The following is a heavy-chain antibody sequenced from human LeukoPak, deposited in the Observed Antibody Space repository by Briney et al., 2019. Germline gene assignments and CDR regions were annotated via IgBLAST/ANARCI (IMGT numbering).Heavy chain of an antibody. V-gene: IGHV4-4*02. CDR3: ARAGHYCLDY. Sequence: PSGTLSLTYAVSGDSISNDHWWSWVRQSPGKGLEWIGEIHQSESTNYNPSFESRLTISVDKSKNQFSLKLRSVTAADTAVYYCARAGHYCLDYLGQGTLVTVSS. CDR1: GDSISNDHW. J-gene: IGHJ4*02. CDR2: IHQSEST. D-gene: IGHD3-10*01.